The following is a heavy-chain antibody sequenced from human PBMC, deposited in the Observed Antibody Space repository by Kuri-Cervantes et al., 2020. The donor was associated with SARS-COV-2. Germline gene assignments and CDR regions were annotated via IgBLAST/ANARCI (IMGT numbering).Heavy chain of an antibody. V-gene: IGHV3-43D*03. CDR3: AKEFGVGSNIKYFYY. Sequence: GGSLRLSCAASGFTLDDYGMYWVRQPPGKGLEWVSCITWDGGSSFYADSVKGRFSISRDSSKNFLYLQMNSLRVDDTALYYCAKEFGVGSNIKYFYYWGQGTVVTVSS. CDR2: ITWDGGSS. D-gene: IGHD2-8*01. J-gene: IGHJ4*02. CDR1: GFTLDDYG.